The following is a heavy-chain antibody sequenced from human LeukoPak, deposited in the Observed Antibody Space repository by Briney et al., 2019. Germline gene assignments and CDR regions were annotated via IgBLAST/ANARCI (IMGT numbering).Heavy chain of an antibody. CDR1: GFTFSSYS. V-gene: IGHV3-7*01. CDR2: IKQDGSVE. Sequence: PGGSLRLSCAASGFTFSSYSMNWVRQAPGKGLQWVASIKQDGSVEYYVDSVKGRFTISRDNAKNSHYLQMNSLRVEDMAVYYCARWADDSGIYYIASWGQGTLVTVSS. D-gene: IGHD3-10*01. CDR3: ARWADDSGIYYIAS. J-gene: IGHJ5*02.